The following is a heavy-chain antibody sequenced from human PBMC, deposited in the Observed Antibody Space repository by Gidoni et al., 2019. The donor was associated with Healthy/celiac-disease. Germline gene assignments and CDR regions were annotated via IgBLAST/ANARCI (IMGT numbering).Heavy chain of an antibody. CDR3: AKDPSYYYDSSGWFDY. Sequence: EVQLLESGGGLVQPGGSLRLSCAASGFTFSSYAMSWVRQAPGKGLEWVSAISGSGGSTYYADSVKGRFTISRDNSKNTLYLQMNSLRAEDTAVYYCAKDPSYYYDSSGWFDYWGQGTLVTVSS. CDR2: ISGSGGST. D-gene: IGHD3-22*01. J-gene: IGHJ4*02. CDR1: GFTFSSYA. V-gene: IGHV3-23*01.